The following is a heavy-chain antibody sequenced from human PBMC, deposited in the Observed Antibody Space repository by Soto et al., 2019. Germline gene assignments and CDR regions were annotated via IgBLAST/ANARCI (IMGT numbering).Heavy chain of an antibody. Sequence: PGGSLRLSCAASGFTFSSYDMNWVRQAPGKGLEWVAATSYDGRSKFYADSAKGRFTVSRDNSRKTLYLQLNSLRLEDTAVYYCAKDLRVTSSGWYFDLWGRGTLVTVSS. V-gene: IGHV3-30*18. CDR2: TSYDGRSK. CDR3: AKDLRVTSSGWYFDL. J-gene: IGHJ2*01. D-gene: IGHD2-21*02. CDR1: GFTFSSYD.